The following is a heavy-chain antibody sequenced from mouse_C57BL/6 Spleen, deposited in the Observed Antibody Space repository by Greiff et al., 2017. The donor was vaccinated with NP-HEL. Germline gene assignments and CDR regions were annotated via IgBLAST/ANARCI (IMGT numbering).Heavy chain of an antibody. D-gene: IGHD3-2*02. Sequence: QVQLQQSGPGLVAPSQSLSITCTVSGFSLTSYGVHWVRQPPGKGLEWLVVIWSDGSTTYNSALKSRLSISKDNSKSQVFLKMNSLQTDDTAMYYCARHGADSSGYDYAMDYWGQGTSVTVSS. CDR2: IWSDGST. CDR3: ARHGADSSGYDYAMDY. J-gene: IGHJ4*01. CDR1: GFSLTSYG. V-gene: IGHV2-6-1*01.